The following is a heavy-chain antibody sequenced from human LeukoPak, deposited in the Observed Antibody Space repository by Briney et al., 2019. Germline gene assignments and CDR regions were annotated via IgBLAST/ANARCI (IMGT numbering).Heavy chain of an antibody. Sequence: PSETLSLTCTVSGGSISSYYWSWIRQPPGKGLEWIGYINYSGSANYNPTLKSRVTISVDTSKNQFSLKLSSVTAADTAVYYCARDIDGDYYVSGGNFDYWGQGTLVTVSS. CDR2: INYSGSA. V-gene: IGHV4-59*01. CDR3: ARDIDGDYYVSGGNFDY. CDR1: GGSISSYY. J-gene: IGHJ4*02. D-gene: IGHD3-10*01.